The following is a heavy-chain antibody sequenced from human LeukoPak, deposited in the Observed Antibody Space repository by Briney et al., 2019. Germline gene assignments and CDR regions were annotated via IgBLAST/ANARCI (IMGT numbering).Heavy chain of an antibody. J-gene: IGHJ4*02. V-gene: IGHV3-30*02. D-gene: IGHD3-10*01. CDR2: TQYDGKNN. Sequence: PGGSLRLSCAASGFTFSSYEMNWVRRAPGKGLEWVAFTQYDGKNNYYTDSVKGRFSISRDNSKNTLYLQMDSLRTEDTAVYYCAKDKGLGSFYHYFDYWGQGTLVTVS. CDR1: GFTFSSYE. CDR3: AKDKGLGSFYHYFDY.